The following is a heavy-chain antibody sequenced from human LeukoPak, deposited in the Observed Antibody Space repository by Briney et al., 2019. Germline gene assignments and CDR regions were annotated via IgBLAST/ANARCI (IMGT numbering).Heavy chain of an antibody. J-gene: IGHJ6*02. CDR2: IYYSGST. V-gene: IGHV4-59*01. D-gene: IGHD4-17*01. CDR1: GGSISSYY. Sequence: SETLSLTCTVSGGSISSYYWSWIRQPPGKGLEWIGYIYYSGSTNYNPSLKSRVTISVDTSKNQFSLKLSSVTAADTAVYYCARGDGDSYYYYYGMDVWGQGTTVTVSS. CDR3: ARGDGDSYYYYYGMDV.